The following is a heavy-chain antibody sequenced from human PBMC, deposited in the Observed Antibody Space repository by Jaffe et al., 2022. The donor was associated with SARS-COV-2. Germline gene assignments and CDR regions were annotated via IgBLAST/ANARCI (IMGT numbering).Heavy chain of an antibody. V-gene: IGHV3-48*04. CDR2: ISSSSSTI. Sequence: EVQLVESGGGLVQPGGSLRLSCAASGFTFSSYSMNWVRQAPGKGLEWVSYISSSSSTIYYADSVKGRFTMSRDNAKNSLYLEMNSLRVDDTAVYYCARVAASSSSFDYWGPGILVTVSS. D-gene: IGHD6-13*01. J-gene: IGHJ4*02. CDR3: ARVAASSSSFDY. CDR1: GFTFSSYS.